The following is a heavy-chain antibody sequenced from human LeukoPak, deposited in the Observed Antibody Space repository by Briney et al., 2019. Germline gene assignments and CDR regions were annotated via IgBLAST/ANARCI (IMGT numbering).Heavy chain of an antibody. CDR3: AREECSSTSCTSYFDY. CDR2: ISYDGSNK. Sequence: GRSLRLSCAASGFTFSSYAMHWVRQAPGKGLEWVAVISYDGSNKYYADSVKGRFTIFRDNSKNTLYLQMNSLRAEDTAVYYCAREECSSTSCTSYFDYWGQGTLVTVSS. J-gene: IGHJ4*02. V-gene: IGHV3-30*04. CDR1: GFTFSSYA. D-gene: IGHD2-2*01.